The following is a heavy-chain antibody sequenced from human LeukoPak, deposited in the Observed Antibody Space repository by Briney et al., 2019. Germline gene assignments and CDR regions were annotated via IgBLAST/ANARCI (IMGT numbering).Heavy chain of an antibody. CDR2: ISYDGSNK. CDR1: GFTFSSYA. V-gene: IGHV3-30*18. J-gene: IGHJ4*02. Sequence: PGGSLRLSCAASGFTFSSYAMSWVRQAPGKGLEWVAVISYDGSNKYYADSVKGRFTIPRDNSKNTLYLQMNSLRAEDTAVYYCAKVQGLGTMVRGVIIDDYWGQGTLVTVSS. D-gene: IGHD3-10*01. CDR3: AKVQGLGTMVRGVIIDDY.